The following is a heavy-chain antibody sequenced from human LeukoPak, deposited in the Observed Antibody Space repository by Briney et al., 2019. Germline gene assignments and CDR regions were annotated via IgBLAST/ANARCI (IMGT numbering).Heavy chain of an antibody. CDR2: ISGSGGST. Sequence: PGGSLRLSCAASGFSFSNYAMSWVRQAPGKGLEWVSTISGSGGSTYYADSVKGRFTISRDNSKNTLYLQMNSLRAEDTAVYYCAKMTGVVVAATPDYWGQGTLVIVSS. V-gene: IGHV3-23*01. J-gene: IGHJ4*02. D-gene: IGHD2-15*01. CDR3: AKMTGVVVAATPDY. CDR1: GFSFSNYA.